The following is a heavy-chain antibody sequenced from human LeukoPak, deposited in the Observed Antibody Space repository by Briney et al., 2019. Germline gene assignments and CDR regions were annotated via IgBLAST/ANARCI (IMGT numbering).Heavy chain of an antibody. D-gene: IGHD7-27*01. V-gene: IGHV4-39*01. CDR3: ASLGTLRS. Sequence: SETLSLTCTVSGGSVSSSTYYWGWIRQPPGKGLEWIWSISYSGTNYNNPSLKSRVSISIDTSKNQFSVKLTSVSAADTAMYYCASLGTLRSWGQGTLVTVSS. J-gene: IGHJ5*02. CDR1: GGSVSSSTYY. CDR2: ISYSGTN.